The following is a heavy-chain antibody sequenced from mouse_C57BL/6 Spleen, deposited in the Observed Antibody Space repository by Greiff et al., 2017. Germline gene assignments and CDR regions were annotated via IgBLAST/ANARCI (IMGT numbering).Heavy chain of an antibody. D-gene: IGHD2-5*01. Sequence: DVQLVESGEGLVKPGGSLKLSCAASGFTFSSYAMSWVRQTPEKRLEWVAYISSGGDYIYYADTVKGRFTISRDNARNTLYLQMSSLKSEDTAMYYCTREDYYSNPYAMDYWGQGTSVTVSS. CDR1: GFTFSSYA. CDR2: ISSGGDYI. CDR3: TREDYYSNPYAMDY. V-gene: IGHV5-9-1*02. J-gene: IGHJ4*01.